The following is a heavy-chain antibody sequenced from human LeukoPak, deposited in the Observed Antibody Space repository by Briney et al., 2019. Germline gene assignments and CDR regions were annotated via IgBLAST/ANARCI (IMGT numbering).Heavy chain of an antibody. CDR3: ARVRGSYYFDY. J-gene: IGHJ4*02. D-gene: IGHD1-26*01. Sequence: GGSLRLSCAASGFTFSGYSMNWVRQAPGKGLEWVSYITSSSSAICYADSVKGRFTISRDNAKNSLYLQMNSLRAEDTAVYYCARVRGSYYFDYWGQGTLVTVSS. CDR2: ITSSSSAI. CDR1: GFTFSGYS. V-gene: IGHV3-48*01.